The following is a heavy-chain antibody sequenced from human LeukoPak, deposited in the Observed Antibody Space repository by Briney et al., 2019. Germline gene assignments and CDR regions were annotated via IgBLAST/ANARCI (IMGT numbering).Heavy chain of an antibody. D-gene: IGHD6-13*01. CDR2: IYYSGTT. J-gene: IGHJ4*02. Sequence: SETLSLTCTVSGGSISSYYWSWIRQPPGKGLEWVGYIYYSGTTNYYPSLKRRVTISVDTSKNQFSLKLSSVTAADTAVYYCARGVYIAAAQYGYWGQGTLVTVSS. CDR1: GGSISSYY. V-gene: IGHV4-59*01. CDR3: ARGVYIAAAQYGY.